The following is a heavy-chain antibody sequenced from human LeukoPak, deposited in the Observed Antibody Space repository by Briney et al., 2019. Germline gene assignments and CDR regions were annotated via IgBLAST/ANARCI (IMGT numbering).Heavy chain of an antibody. D-gene: IGHD5-12*01. CDR1: GFTVISDY. CDR3: ARQNHSGYAAWVDY. CDR2: INWNGGST. Sequence: PGGSLRLSCAASGFTVISDYMSWVRQAPAKGLECGSGINWNGGSTGYADSVKGRFTISRDNAKNSLYLQMNSLRAEDTALYYCARQNHSGYAAWVDYWGQGTLVTVSS. J-gene: IGHJ4*02. V-gene: IGHV3-20*04.